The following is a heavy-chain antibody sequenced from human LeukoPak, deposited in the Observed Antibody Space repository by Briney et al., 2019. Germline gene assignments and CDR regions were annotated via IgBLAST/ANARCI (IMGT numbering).Heavy chain of an antibody. Sequence: ASVKVSCKASGYTFIGYYMHWVRQAPGQGLEWVGWINPNTGGTNYAQKFQGRVTMTRDTSIRTAYMELSRLRSDDTAVYYCARDLGVVVVPAAILGWFDPWGQGTLVTVSS. D-gene: IGHD2-2*01. CDR3: ARDLGVVVVPAAILGWFDP. V-gene: IGHV1-2*02. CDR1: GYTFIGYY. J-gene: IGHJ5*02. CDR2: INPNTGGT.